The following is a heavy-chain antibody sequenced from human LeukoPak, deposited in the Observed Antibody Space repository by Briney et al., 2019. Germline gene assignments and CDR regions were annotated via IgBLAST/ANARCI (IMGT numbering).Heavy chain of an antibody. D-gene: IGHD6-13*01. CDR3: ARDRPGGSSLDY. V-gene: IGHV4-59*01. CDR1: GGSISGDY. CDR2: IHSSGST. J-gene: IGHJ4*02. Sequence: TSSETLSLTCTVSGGSISGDYWSWIRQSPGKGLEWIAYIHSSGSTSYNPSLKSRVTISVDTSKNEFSLKLTSVNAADTAVYYCARDRPGGSSLDYWGRGILVTVSS.